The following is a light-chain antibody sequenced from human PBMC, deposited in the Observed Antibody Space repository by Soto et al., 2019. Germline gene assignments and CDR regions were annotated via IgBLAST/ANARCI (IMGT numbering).Light chain of an antibody. CDR3: SSFTSRDTLV. J-gene: IGLJ3*02. CDR2: EVT. V-gene: IGLV2-14*01. Sequence: QSALTQPASVSGSPGQSITISCTGTSSDIGGYDFVSWYQQHPAKAPRLIISEVTNRPSGVSNRFSGFKSGNTASLTISGLQVEDEADYFCSSFTSRDTLVFGGGTKLTVL. CDR1: SSDIGGYDF.